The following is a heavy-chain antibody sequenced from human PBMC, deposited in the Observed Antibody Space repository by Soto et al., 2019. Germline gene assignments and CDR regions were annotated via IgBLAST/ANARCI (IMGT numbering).Heavy chain of an antibody. Sequence: EVQLLESGGGLVQPGGSLRLSCAASGFTFSSYAMSWVRQAPGKGLEWVSAISGSGGSTYYADSVKGRFTISRDNSKNKLYLQMNSLRAEDTAVYYCSKPEKGDQLRYFDEQYYFDYWGQGTLVTVSS. CDR1: GFTFSSYA. CDR2: ISGSGGST. V-gene: IGHV3-23*01. J-gene: IGHJ4*02. CDR3: SKPEKGDQLRYFDEQYYFDY. D-gene: IGHD3-9*01.